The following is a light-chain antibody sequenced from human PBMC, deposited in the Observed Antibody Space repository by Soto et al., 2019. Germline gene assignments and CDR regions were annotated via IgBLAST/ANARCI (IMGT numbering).Light chain of an antibody. CDR1: QNIRTY. CDR3: PQTLSVPRT. V-gene: IGKV1-39*01. CDR2: AAS. J-gene: IGKJ1*01. Sequence: DVQITKCPGLGSASVGERGTITGRARQNIRTYLPSYHQIPGKGPTVLIYAASTLPRGVPSRFSGSTTGTDFTLTIPGLQPEDSATYYCPQTLSVPRTFRLGTKLDI.